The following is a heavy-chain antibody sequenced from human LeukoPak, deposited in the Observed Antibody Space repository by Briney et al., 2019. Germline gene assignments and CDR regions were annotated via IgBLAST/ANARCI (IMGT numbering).Heavy chain of an antibody. CDR3: AKDRAWDLDY. J-gene: IGHJ4*02. Sequence: PGGSLRLSCAASGFTFSSYGMHWVRQAPGKGLEWVAFIRYDGSNKYYADSVKGRFTISRDNSKNSLYLQMNSLRAEDTAVYYCAKDRAWDLDYWGQGTLVTVSS. CDR1: GFTFSSYG. CDR2: IRYDGSNK. D-gene: IGHD1-26*01. V-gene: IGHV3-30*02.